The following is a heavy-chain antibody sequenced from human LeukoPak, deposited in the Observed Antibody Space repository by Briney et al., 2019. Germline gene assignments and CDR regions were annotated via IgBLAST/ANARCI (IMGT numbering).Heavy chain of an antibody. CDR1: GFTFSNYD. CDR2: ISATTIYR. CDR3: VRIGLGRDAYNSFDY. Sequence: GGSLRLSCAASGFTFSNYDMTWVRQAPGKGLEWVSSISATTIYRFSAGSVRGRFTISRDNVENSLYLQMNDLRREDTAVYYCVRIGLGRDAYNSFDYWGQGTLVIVSS. D-gene: IGHD5-24*01. J-gene: IGHJ4*02. V-gene: IGHV3-21*01.